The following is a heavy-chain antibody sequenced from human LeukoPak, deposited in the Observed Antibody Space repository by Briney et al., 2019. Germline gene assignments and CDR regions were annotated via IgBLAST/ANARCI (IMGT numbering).Heavy chain of an antibody. CDR2: IKQDGSEK. Sequence: PGGSLRLSCAASGFTLISYWTSWVRQAPGKGLEWVANIKQDGSEKYYVDSVEGRFTISRDNAKNSLYLQMNNLRADDTAVYYCARDSPPDYWGQGTLVTVSS. CDR1: GFTLISYW. J-gene: IGHJ4*02. V-gene: IGHV3-7*01. CDR3: ARDSPPDY.